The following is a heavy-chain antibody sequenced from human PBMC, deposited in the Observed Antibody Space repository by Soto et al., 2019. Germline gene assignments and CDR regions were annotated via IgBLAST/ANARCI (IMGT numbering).Heavy chain of an antibody. Sequence: QVQLVESGGGVVQPGRSLRLSCAASGFTFSSYGMHWVRQAPGKGLEWVAVIWYDGSNKYYADSVKGRFTISRDNSKNTLYLQMNSLRAEDTAVYYCARERAVGAANASPDAFDIWGQGTMVTVSS. J-gene: IGHJ3*02. CDR3: ARERAVGAANASPDAFDI. CDR2: IWYDGSNK. D-gene: IGHD1-26*01. V-gene: IGHV3-33*01. CDR1: GFTFSSYG.